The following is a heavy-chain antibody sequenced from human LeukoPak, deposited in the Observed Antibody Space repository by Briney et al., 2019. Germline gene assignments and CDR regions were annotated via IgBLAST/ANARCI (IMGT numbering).Heavy chain of an antibody. V-gene: IGHV4-4*02. CDR2: FHHSGVT. CDR3: ARNARDIPRFYRGIGYYFEY. D-gene: IGHD1-26*01. Sequence: SGTLSHTCALSRGSLSSINWWSGARRPPGKGLEWIQQFHHSGVTNYNPSLKSRVTISVDQSQNQFSMKLSSVNAADTAVYYCARNARDIPRFYRGIGYYFEYWGQGTLVTVPS. CDR1: RGSLSSINW. J-gene: IGHJ4*02.